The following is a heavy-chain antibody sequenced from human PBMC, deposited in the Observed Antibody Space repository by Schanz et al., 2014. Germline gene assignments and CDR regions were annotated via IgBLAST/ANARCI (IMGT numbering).Heavy chain of an antibody. J-gene: IGHJ5*02. V-gene: IGHV1-69*04. CDR1: GGTFSSFG. Sequence: QLQLVQSGAEVKKPGSSVKVSCKLSGGTFSSFGINWVRQAPGQGLEWMGRIIPSLGLAKYEQKFQDKVTITADTSTTTAYMELSGLRSEDTAVYYCAREVGLYDRGWFDPWGQGTLVTVSS. CDR2: IIPSLGLA. CDR3: AREVGLYDRGWFDP. D-gene: IGHD3-22*01.